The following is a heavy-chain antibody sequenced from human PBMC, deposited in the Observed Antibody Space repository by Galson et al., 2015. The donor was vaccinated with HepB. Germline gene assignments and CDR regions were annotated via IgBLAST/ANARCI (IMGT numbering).Heavy chain of an antibody. CDR2: IDWDEDK. V-gene: IGHV2-70*01. CDR3: ARIADGAAAAKGGFDS. D-gene: IGHD6-13*01. Sequence: PALVNPHRPSLTCTFSGFSLGTHGMCVSWLRQPPGKPLEWLALIDWDEDKYYSTSLKTRLTIFKDTSKNQVVLTMTNLDPVDTATYYCARIADGAAAAKGGFDSWGQGTLVTVSS. J-gene: IGHJ4*02. CDR1: GFSLGTHGMC.